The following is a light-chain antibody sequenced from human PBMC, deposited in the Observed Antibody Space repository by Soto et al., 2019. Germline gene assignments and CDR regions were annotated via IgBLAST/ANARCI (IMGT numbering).Light chain of an antibody. CDR3: QQSSAVPYT. Sequence: DVPMTQSPSSLFASIGDRVTLTCRSSRDISQYLNWYQQRPGKAPTVLIYAASVLQDGVPSRFSGAESGTDFSLTISSLQREDSATYFCQQSSAVPYTFGRGTKL. V-gene: IGKV1-39*01. CDR1: RDISQY. CDR2: AAS. J-gene: IGKJ2*01.